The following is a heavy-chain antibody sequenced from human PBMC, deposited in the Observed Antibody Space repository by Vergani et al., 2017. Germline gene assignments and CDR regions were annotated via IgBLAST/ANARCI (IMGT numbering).Heavy chain of an antibody. CDR1: GFTFSSYG. CDR3: AIPVAGTDAEGPTFDY. V-gene: IGHV3-30*03. D-gene: IGHD6-19*01. J-gene: IGHJ4*02. Sequence: QVQLVESGGGVVQPGRSLRLSCAASGFTFSSYGMHWVRQAPGKGLEWVAVISYDGSNKYCADSVKGRFTISREKSKNTLYLQMNSLRAEDTAVYYCAIPVAGTDAEGPTFDYWGQGTLVTVSS. CDR2: ISYDGSNK.